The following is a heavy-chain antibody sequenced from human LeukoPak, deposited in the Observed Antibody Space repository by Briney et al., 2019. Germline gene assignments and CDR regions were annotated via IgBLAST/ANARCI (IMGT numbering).Heavy chain of an antibody. CDR2: IRSKAYGGTT. V-gene: IGHV3-49*04. Sequence: GGSLRLSCTASGFTFGDYAMSWVRQAPGKGLEWVGFIRSKAYGGTTEYAASVKGRFTISRDDSKSIAYLQMNSLKTEDTAVYYCTRYSWSLSDFWGQGTLVTVSS. CDR3: TRYSWSLSDF. D-gene: IGHD6-13*01. J-gene: IGHJ4*02. CDR1: GFTFGDYA.